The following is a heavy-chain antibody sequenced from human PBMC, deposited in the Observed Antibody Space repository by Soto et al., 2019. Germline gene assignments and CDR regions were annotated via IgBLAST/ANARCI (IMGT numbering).Heavy chain of an antibody. D-gene: IGHD3-10*01. CDR3: AKDLRSITMVRGHHAFDI. J-gene: IGHJ3*02. Sequence: EVQLLESGGGLVQPGGSLRLSCAASGFSFSSYAMSWVRQAPGKGLEWVSAISGSGGSTYYADSVKGRFTISRDNSKNTLYLQMNSLRAEDTAVYYCAKDLRSITMVRGHHAFDIWGQGTMVTVSS. V-gene: IGHV3-23*01. CDR1: GFSFSSYA. CDR2: ISGSGGST.